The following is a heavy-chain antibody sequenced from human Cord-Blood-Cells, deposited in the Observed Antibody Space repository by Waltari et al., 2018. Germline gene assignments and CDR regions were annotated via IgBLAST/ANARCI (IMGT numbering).Heavy chain of an antibody. Sequence: QVQLQQWGAGLLKPSETLSLTCAVYGGSFSGYYLSWIRQPPGKGLEWIGEINHSGSTNYNPSLKSRVTISVDTSKNQFSLKLSSVTAADTAVYYCARAWTVVTAFDIWGQGTMVTVSS. J-gene: IGHJ3*02. V-gene: IGHV4-34*01. CDR3: ARAWTVVTAFDI. CDR2: INHSGST. CDR1: GGSFSGYY. D-gene: IGHD2-15*01.